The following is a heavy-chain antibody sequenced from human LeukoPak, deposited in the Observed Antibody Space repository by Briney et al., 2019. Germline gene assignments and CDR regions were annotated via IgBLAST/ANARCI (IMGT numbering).Heavy chain of an antibody. V-gene: IGHV4-59*01. Sequence: SETLSLTCTVSGDSLTTYYWSWIRQPPGEGLEWIGYIHYTGKTNSNPSLKSRVSISVDTSKSQFSLRLSSVTAADTAVYYCARYYCPSGSCLHFDYWGQGALVTVSS. CDR1: GDSLTTYY. CDR3: ARYYCPSGSCLHFDY. CDR2: IHYTGKT. D-gene: IGHD2-8*01. J-gene: IGHJ4*02.